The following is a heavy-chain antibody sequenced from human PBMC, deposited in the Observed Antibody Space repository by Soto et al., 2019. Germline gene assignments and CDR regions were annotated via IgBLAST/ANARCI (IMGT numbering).Heavy chain of an antibody. CDR3: ARGSDVDNVDS. CDR1: GGSVSSGGYF. V-gene: IGHV4-30-4*01. CDR2: IYNTVST. Sequence: SETLSLTCTVSGGSVSSGGYFWSWIRQSPGKGLEWIGHIYNTVSTYGNPSLESRLTISVDTSMNQFSLRLNSVTAADTAVYFCARGSDVDNVDSWGQGTLVTVSS. J-gene: IGHJ4*02. D-gene: IGHD1-1*01.